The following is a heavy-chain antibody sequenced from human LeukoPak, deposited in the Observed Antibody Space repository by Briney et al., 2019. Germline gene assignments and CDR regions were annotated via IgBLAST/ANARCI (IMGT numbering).Heavy chain of an antibody. CDR3: ARDTPTLVAHPNWFDP. D-gene: IGHD6-6*01. Sequence: ASVKVSCKASGYTFTSYGISWVRQAPGQGLEWMGWISAYNGNTNYAQKLQGRVTMTTDTSTSTAYMELRSLRSDDTAVYYCARDTPTLVAHPNWFDPWGQGTLVTVSS. CDR1: GYTFTSYG. CDR2: ISAYNGNT. V-gene: IGHV1-18*01. J-gene: IGHJ5*02.